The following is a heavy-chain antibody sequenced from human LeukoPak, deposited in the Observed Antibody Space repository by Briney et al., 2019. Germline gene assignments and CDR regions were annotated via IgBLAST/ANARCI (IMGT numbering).Heavy chain of an antibody. D-gene: IGHD3-22*01. Sequence: EASVKVSCKASGGTFSSYAISWVRQAPGQGLEWMGRIIPIFGIASYAQKFQGRVTITADKSTSTAYMELSSLRSEDTAVYYCARDSGYDSSGYYPFDYWGQGTLVTVSS. CDR1: GGTFSSYA. CDR2: IIPIFGIA. V-gene: IGHV1-69*04. J-gene: IGHJ4*02. CDR3: ARDSGYDSSGYYPFDY.